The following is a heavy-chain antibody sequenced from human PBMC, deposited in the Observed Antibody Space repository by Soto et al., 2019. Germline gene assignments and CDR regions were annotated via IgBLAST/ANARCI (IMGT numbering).Heavy chain of an antibody. V-gene: IGHV4-59*01. CDR1: GGSISSYY. Sequence: SETLSLTCTVSGGSISSYYWSWIRQPPGKGLEWIGYIYYSGSTNYNPSLKSRVTISVDTSKNQFSLKLSSVTAADTAVYYCARMGVRGVIITIDPWGQGTLVTVSS. CDR3: ARMGVRGVIITIDP. D-gene: IGHD3-10*01. J-gene: IGHJ5*02. CDR2: IYYSGST.